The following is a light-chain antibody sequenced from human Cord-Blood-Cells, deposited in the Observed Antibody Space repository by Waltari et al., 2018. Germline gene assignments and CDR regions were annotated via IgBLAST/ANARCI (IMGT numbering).Light chain of an antibody. CDR1: SSDVGSYHR. Sequence: QSALTQPPSVSGSPRQSVTIPRIGTSSDVGSYHRVSWYQHPPGTAPKLMIYEVSNRPSGVPDRFSGSKSGNTASLTISGLQAEDEADYYCSSYTSSSTYVFGTGTKVTVL. CDR3: SSYTSSSTYV. CDR2: EVS. V-gene: IGLV2-18*02. J-gene: IGLJ1*01.